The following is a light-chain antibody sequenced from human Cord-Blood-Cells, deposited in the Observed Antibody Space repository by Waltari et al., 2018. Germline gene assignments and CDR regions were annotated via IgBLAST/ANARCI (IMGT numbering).Light chain of an antibody. CDR3: SSYTSSSTWV. CDR1: SSDVGGYNY. V-gene: IGLV2-14*03. CDR2: DVS. J-gene: IGLJ3*02. Sequence: QSALTQPASVSGSPGQSITISCTGTSSDVGGYNYVSWYQQHPGKAPKLMIYDVSNRTSWFFNRFAGSKSGNTASLTISGLQAEDEDDYYCSSYTSSSTWVVGGGTKLTV.